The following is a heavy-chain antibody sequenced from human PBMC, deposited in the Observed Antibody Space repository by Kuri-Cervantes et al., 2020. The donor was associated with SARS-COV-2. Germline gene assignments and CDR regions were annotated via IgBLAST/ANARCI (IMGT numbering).Heavy chain of an antibody. J-gene: IGHJ6*04. V-gene: IGHV3-30*04. CDR3: ARSYFLDV. CDR2: ISYDGSKK. Sequence: GGSLRLSCAASGFTFSSYAMHWVRQAPGKGLEWVAVISYDGSKKDYGASVKGRFSISGDNSYNTLFLHMTSLRPEDTAVYYCARSYFLDVWGKGTPVTVSS. D-gene: IGHD3-10*01. CDR1: GFTFSSYA.